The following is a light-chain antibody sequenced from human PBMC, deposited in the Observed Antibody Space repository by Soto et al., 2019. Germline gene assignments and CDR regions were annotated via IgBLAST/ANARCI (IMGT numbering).Light chain of an antibody. CDR2: DVS. Sequence: QSVLTPPRSVSGSPGQSVTISCTGTSSDVGGYNYVSWYQQHPGKAPKLMIYDVSKRPSGVPDRFSGSKSGNTASLTIFGLQAEDEADYYCCSYAGSYSYVFGTGTKVTVL. V-gene: IGLV2-11*01. J-gene: IGLJ1*01. CDR3: CSYAGSYSYV. CDR1: SSDVGGYNY.